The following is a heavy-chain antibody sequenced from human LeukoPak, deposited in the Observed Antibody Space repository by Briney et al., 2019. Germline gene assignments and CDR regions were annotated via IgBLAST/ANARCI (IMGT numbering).Heavy chain of an antibody. CDR3: TRNSGWYGLS. V-gene: IGHV3-53*01. CDR1: AFTVSSNY. D-gene: IGHD6-19*01. Sequence: PGGSLRLSCAASAFTVSSNYMSWVRQAPGKGLVWVSRIDYDGGSGHYADSVKGRFTISRDNSNNTLFLHLNSLRGEDTAVYYCTRNSGWYGLSWGQGTLVTVSS. CDR2: IDYDGGSG. J-gene: IGHJ1*01.